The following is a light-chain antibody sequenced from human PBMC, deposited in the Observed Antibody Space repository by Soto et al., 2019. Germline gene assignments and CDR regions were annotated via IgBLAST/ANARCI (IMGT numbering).Light chain of an antibody. V-gene: IGKV3-15*01. CDR1: QSVSSY. CDR3: QQYDNWPVA. J-gene: IGKJ2*01. CDR2: GAS. Sequence: EIVMTQSPATLSVSPGERATLSCRASQSVSSYLAWYQQKPGQAPGLLIYGASTRAAGVPGRFSGSGSGTEFTLTISSLQSEDFAVYSCQQYDNWPVAFGQGTKLEIK.